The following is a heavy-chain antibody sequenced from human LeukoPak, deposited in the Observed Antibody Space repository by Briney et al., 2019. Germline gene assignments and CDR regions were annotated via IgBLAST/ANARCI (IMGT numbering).Heavy chain of an antibody. D-gene: IGHD1-26*01. CDR1: GFTFSSYS. Sequence: GGSLRLSCAASGFTFSSYSMNWVRQAPGKGLEWVSSISSRSSYIYYADSVKGRFTISRDNAKNSLYLQMNSLGAEDTAVYYCARDNGGATPFDYWGQGTLVTVSS. CDR3: ARDNGGATPFDY. J-gene: IGHJ4*02. V-gene: IGHV3-21*01. CDR2: ISSRSSYI.